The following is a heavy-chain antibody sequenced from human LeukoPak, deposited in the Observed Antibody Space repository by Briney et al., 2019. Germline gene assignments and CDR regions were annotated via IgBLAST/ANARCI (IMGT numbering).Heavy chain of an antibody. D-gene: IGHD3-22*01. CDR2: IYYSGST. CDR1: GGSIGSFY. J-gene: IGHJ4*02. Sequence: PSETLSLTCTVSGGSIGSFYWTWIRQPPGKGLEWIGYIYYSGSTNYNPSLKSRVTISVGTSKNQISLKLSSVTTADTAFYYCARGSIGGLNYWGQGTLVTVSS. CDR3: ARGSIGGLNY. V-gene: IGHV4-59*01.